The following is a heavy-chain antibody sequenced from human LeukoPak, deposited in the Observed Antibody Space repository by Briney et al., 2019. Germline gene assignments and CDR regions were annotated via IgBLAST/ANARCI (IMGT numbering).Heavy chain of an antibody. CDR1: GGSISSGSYY. D-gene: IGHD3-22*01. CDR2: IYTSGST. Sequence: SQTLSLTCTVSGGSISSGSYYWSWIRQPAGKGLEWIGRIYTSGSTNYNPSLKSRVTISVDTSKNQFSLKLSSVTAADTAVYYCAAPPNYYDSSGPRANWYDPWGQGTLVTVSS. CDR3: AAPPNYYDSSGPRANWYDP. V-gene: IGHV4-61*02. J-gene: IGHJ5*02.